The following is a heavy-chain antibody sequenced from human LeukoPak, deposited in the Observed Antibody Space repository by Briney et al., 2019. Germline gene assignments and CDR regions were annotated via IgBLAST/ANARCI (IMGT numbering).Heavy chain of an antibody. CDR3: ARGIYESSSGWLFDY. D-gene: IGHD6-19*01. CDR2: ISAYNGNT. J-gene: IGHJ4*02. Sequence: ASVKVSCKASAYTFTSYGISWVRQAPGQGLEWMGWISAYNGNTNYAQKLQGRVTMTTDTSTSTAYMELRSLRSDDTAVYYCARGIYESSSGWLFDYWGQGTLVTVSS. V-gene: IGHV1-18*01. CDR1: AYTFTSYG.